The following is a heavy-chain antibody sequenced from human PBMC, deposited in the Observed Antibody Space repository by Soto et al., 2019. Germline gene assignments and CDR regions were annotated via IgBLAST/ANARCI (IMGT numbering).Heavy chain of an antibody. J-gene: IGHJ4*02. Sequence: EVQLLESGGGLVRPGGSLRLSCAASGFTFSSHDLSWVRQAPGKGLEWVSAITNDGGRTYYADSVKGRFTISRDNSKNTLYLKMNSLRAEDAAIYYCAKTPLIGATARACPDYGGLGTLVTVSS. CDR1: GFTFSSHD. D-gene: IGHD2-15*01. CDR3: AKTPLIGATARACPDY. V-gene: IGHV3-23*01. CDR2: ITNDGGRT.